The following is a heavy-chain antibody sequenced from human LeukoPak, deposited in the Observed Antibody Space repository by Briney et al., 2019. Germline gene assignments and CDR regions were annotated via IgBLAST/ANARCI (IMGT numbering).Heavy chain of an antibody. V-gene: IGHV3-11*03. D-gene: IGHD3-22*01. CDR1: GFTFSDYY. Sequence: GGSLRLSCAASGFTFSDYYMSWIRQAPGKGLECVSDISVSSTYINYADSVKGRFTISRDNAKNSLSLQMNSLRAEDTAVYYCASVGSRGYWGQGTLVTASS. CDR3: ASVGSRGY. CDR2: ISVSSTYI. J-gene: IGHJ4*02.